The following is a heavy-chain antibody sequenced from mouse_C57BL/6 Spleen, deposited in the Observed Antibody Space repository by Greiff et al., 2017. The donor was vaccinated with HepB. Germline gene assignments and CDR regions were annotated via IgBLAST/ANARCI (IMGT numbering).Heavy chain of an antibody. CDR2: ISSGSSTI. Sequence: EVQRVESGGGLVKPGGSLKLSCAASGFTFSDYGMHWVRQAPEKGLEWVAYISSGSSTIYYADTVKGRFTISRDNAKNTLFLQMTSLRSEDTAMYYCARIPDYYAMDYWGQGTSVTVSS. CDR3: ARIPDYYAMDY. CDR1: GFTFSDYG. V-gene: IGHV5-17*01. J-gene: IGHJ4*01.